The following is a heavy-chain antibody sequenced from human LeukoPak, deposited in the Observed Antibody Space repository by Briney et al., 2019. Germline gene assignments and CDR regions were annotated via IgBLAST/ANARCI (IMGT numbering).Heavy chain of an antibody. D-gene: IGHD1-20*01. Sequence: PSETLSLTCAVCGGSFSGYYWSWIRQPPGKGLEWIGEINHSGSTNYNPSLKSRVTISVDTSKNQFSLKLSSVTAADTAVYYCARSETITGTTLFDYWGQGTLVTVSS. V-gene: IGHV4-34*01. CDR3: ARSETITGTTLFDY. CDR1: GGSFSGYY. J-gene: IGHJ4*02. CDR2: INHSGST.